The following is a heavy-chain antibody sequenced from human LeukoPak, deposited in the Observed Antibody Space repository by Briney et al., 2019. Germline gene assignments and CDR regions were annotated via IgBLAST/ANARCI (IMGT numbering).Heavy chain of an antibody. CDR2: IIPIFGTA. CDR3: ARGGLSPRGAFDI. D-gene: IGHD3-16*01. V-gene: IGHV1-69*05. J-gene: IGHJ3*02. CDR1: GGTFSSYA. Sequence: SVKVSYKASGGTFSSYAISWVRQAPGQGLEWMGGIIPIFGTANYAQKFQGRVTMTRHMSTSTVYMELSSLRSEDTAVYYCARGGLSPRGAFDIWGQGTMVTVSS.